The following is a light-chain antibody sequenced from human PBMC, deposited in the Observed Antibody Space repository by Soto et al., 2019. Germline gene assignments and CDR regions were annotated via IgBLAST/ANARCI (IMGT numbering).Light chain of an antibody. V-gene: IGLV2-14*03. CDR1: SSDVGGYTY. J-gene: IGLJ1*01. Sequence: QSALTQPASVSGSPGQSITISCTGTSSDVGGYTYVSWYQQHPGKAPKLMIYDIRNRPSGVSNRFSGSKSGNTASLTISGLQAEDDADYYCSSYTSSSTRVFGTGTKLTVL. CDR3: SSYTSSSTRV. CDR2: DIR.